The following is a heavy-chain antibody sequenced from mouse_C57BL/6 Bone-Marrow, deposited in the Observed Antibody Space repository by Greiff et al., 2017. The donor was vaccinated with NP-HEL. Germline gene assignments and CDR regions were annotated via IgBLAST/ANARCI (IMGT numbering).Heavy chain of an antibody. V-gene: IGHV1-39*01. CDR1: GYSFTDYN. CDR2: INPNYGTT. CDR3: ARRLGLITTVVAPPYAMDY. Sequence: VQLKESGPELVKPGASVKISCKASGYSFTDYNMNWVKQSNGKSLEWIGVINPNYGTTSYNQKFKGKATLTVDQASSPAYMQLNSLTSEDSAVYYCARRLGLITTVVAPPYAMDYWGQGTSVTVSS. D-gene: IGHD1-1*01. J-gene: IGHJ4*01.